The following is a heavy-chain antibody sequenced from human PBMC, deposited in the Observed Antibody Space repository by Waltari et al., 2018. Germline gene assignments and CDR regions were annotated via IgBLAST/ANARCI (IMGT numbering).Heavy chain of an antibody. CDR3: ATLNANWNPNWFDP. J-gene: IGHJ5*02. V-gene: IGHV1-2*06. D-gene: IGHD1-1*01. CDR1: GYTFTGYY. Sequence: QVQLVQSGAEVKKPGASVKVSCKASGYTFTGYYMHWVRQAPGQGLESMGRINPNSGGTNYAQKFQGRVTMTRDTSISTAYMELSRLRSDDTAVYYCATLNANWNPNWFDPWGQGTLVTVSS. CDR2: INPNSGGT.